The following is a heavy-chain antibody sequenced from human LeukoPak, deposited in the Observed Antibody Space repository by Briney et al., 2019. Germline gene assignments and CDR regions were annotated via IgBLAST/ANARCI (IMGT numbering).Heavy chain of an antibody. D-gene: IGHD1-26*01. CDR3: ARRKSGSYWG. J-gene: IGHJ4*02. CDR2: IYYSGST. V-gene: IGHV4-39*07. Sequence: SETLSLTCTVSGGSISSSGYYWGWIRQPPGKGLEWIGSIYYSGSTYYNPSLKSRVTISVDTSKNQFSLKLSSVTAADTAVYYCARRKSGSYWGWGQGTLVTVSS. CDR1: GGSISSSGYY.